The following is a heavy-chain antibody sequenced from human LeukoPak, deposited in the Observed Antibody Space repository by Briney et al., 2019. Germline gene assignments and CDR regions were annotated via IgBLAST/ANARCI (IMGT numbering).Heavy chain of an antibody. J-gene: IGHJ4*02. CDR1: GGSISSYY. CDR2: IYYSGST. D-gene: IGHD3-10*01. V-gene: IGHV4-59*01. Sequence: SETLSLTCTVSGGSISSYYWSWIRQPPGKGLEWIGYIYYSGSTNCNPSLKSRVTISVDTSKNQFSLKLSSVTAADTAVYYCARENYGSGSYYNSGRYYFDYWGQGTLVTVSS. CDR3: ARENYGSGSYYNSGRYYFDY.